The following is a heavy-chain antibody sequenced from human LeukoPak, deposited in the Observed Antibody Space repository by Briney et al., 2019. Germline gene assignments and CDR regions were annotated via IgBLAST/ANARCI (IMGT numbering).Heavy chain of an antibody. D-gene: IGHD4-17*01. J-gene: IGHJ3*02. CDR1: GGSISSYY. CDR2: IYYSGST. CDR3: AGGDYEFSAFDI. Sequence: SETLSLTCTVSGGSISSYYWSWIRQPPGKGLEWIGYIYYSGSTNYNPSLKSRVTISVDTSKNQFSLKLSSVTAADTAVYYCAGGDYEFSAFDIWGQGTMVTVSS. V-gene: IGHV4-59*08.